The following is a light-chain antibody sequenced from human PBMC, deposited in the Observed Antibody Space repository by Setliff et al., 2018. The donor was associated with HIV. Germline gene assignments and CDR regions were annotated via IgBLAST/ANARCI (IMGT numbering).Light chain of an antibody. J-gene: IGLJ1*01. CDR1: SNDVGRYDL. CDR2: QAT. CDR3: CSNTGSNTFV. Sequence: QSVLTQPASVSGSPGQSITISCTGTSNDVGRYDLVSWYQQHLARAPKLIIYQATRRPSGVSNRFSGSKSGNVASLTISGLQAEDEADYYCCSNTGSNTFVFGTGTKSPS. V-gene: IGLV2-23*01.